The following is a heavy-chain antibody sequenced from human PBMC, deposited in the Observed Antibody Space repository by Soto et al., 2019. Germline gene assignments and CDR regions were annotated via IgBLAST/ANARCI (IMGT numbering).Heavy chain of an antibody. Sequence: QVQLVESGGGVVQPGRSLRLSCAASGFTFKDYTMHWVRQAPGKGLEWVAVISYDGNNKLYADSVKGRFTISRDNSKNARYLQMKHLRTEDTAVFYCARVGTLVRGMYCFDYRGQGILVTVST. V-gene: IGHV3-30-3*01. J-gene: IGHJ4*02. CDR1: GFTFKDYT. D-gene: IGHD6-13*01. CDR2: ISYDGNNK. CDR3: ARVGTLVRGMYCFDY.